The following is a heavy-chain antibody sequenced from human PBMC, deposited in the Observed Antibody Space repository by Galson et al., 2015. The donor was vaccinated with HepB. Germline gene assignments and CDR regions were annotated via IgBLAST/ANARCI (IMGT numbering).Heavy chain of an antibody. CDR3: ARGPYSGNYYGYFDY. CDR1: GYTFTHYA. V-gene: IGHV1-3*01. J-gene: IGHJ4*02. CDR2: INAGHGHT. Sequence: SVKVSCKASGYTFTHYAIHWVRQAPGQRLEWMAWINAGHGHTKYSQNVQGRVTVTRDTSANTAYMELSSLRSEDTAVYYCARGPYSGNYYGYFDYWGQGTLVTVSS. D-gene: IGHD1-26*01.